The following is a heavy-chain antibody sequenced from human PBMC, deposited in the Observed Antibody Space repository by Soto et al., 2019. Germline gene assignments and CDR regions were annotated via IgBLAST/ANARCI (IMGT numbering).Heavy chain of an antibody. CDR1: GFNFGFFG. CDR2: ISGDGLNT. V-gene: IGHV3-30*03. CDR3: ARGNLIFDFDS. J-gene: IGHJ4*02. Sequence: QIHLVESGGDVVQPGKSLRLSCAASGFNFGFFGMHWVRQAPGKGLEWVAFISGDGLNTQYADSVRGRFTLSRDYSRKTMYLQMDSLRDEDTALYYCARGNLIFDFDSWGMGTLVTVSS.